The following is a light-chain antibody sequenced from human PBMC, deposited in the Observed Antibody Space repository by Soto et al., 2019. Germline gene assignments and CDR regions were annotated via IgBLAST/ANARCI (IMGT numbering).Light chain of an antibody. CDR2: AAS. CDR1: QGISNW. CDR3: QQPNTSPPLT. V-gene: IGKV1-12*01. Sequence: DIQMTQSPSSVSASVGDSVTISCRASQGISNWLAWYQQQPGKAPKLLIYAASSLLSGVPSSFSGGGSGTHFTIIISSLQSEDFATYYCQQPNTSPPLTFGGGTKVEIK. J-gene: IGKJ4*01.